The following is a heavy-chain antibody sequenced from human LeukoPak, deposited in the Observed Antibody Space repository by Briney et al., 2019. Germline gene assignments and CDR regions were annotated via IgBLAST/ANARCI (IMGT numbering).Heavy chain of an antibody. CDR3: ATIPGTAVIAFFDY. Sequence: SGGSLRLSCAASGFTFSSYAMSWVRQAPGKGLEWVSVISGSGGSTYYADSVKGRFTISRDNSKNTLFLQMNSLRAEDTAVYYCATIPGTAVIAFFDYWGQGTLVTVSS. V-gene: IGHV3-23*01. J-gene: IGHJ4*02. CDR2: ISGSGGST. D-gene: IGHD2-21*01. CDR1: GFTFSSYA.